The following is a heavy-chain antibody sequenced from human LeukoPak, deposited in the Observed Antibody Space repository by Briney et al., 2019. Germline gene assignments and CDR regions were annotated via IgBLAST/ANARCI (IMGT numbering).Heavy chain of an antibody. CDR3: AKRDSSGYYYFDS. V-gene: IGHV3-33*06. D-gene: IGHD3-22*01. Sequence: GGSLRLSCAASGFIFSNCGMHWVRQAPGKGLEWVAVMYSDGSTQYYADSVKGRFTISRDNSKNTLYLQMNSLRAEDTAVYYCAKRDSSGYYYFDSWGQGILVTVSS. CDR1: GFIFSNCG. CDR2: MYSDGSTQ. J-gene: IGHJ4*02.